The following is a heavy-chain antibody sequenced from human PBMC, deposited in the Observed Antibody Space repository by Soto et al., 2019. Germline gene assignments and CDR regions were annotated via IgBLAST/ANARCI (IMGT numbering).Heavy chain of an antibody. D-gene: IGHD3-22*01. V-gene: IGHV4-39*01. CDR1: DGSISTSSYY. Sequence: SETLSLTCTVSDGSISTSSYYWGWIRQSPGKGLEWIGTIFHTGRTYYNPSLESRVSLSVDTSKNQFSLHLTSVSAADTAVYYCTRHHPHHYDSSGYFDYWGQGTLVTVS. CDR2: IFHTGRT. J-gene: IGHJ4*02. CDR3: TRHHPHHYDSSGYFDY.